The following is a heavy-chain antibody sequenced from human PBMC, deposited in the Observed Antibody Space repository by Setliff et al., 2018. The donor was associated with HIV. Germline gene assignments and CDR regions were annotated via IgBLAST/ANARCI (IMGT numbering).Heavy chain of an antibody. V-gene: IGHV1-46*01. CDR3: ARDRETIFGVVILPDDAFDI. D-gene: IGHD3-3*01. CDR2: ISPSGGST. J-gene: IGHJ3*02. Sequence: ASVKVSCKASGYTFTSYDINWVRQATGQGLEWMGIISPSGGSTSYAQKFQGRVTMTRDTSTSTVYMELSSLRSEDTAVYYCARDRETIFGVVILPDDAFDIWGQGTMVTVSS. CDR1: GYTFTSYD.